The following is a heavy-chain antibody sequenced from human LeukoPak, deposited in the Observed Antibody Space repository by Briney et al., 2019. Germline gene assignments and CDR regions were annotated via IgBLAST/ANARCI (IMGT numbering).Heavy chain of an antibody. V-gene: IGHV3-11*04. Sequence: GGSLRLSCAASGFTFSDYYMSWIRQAPGKGLEWVSYMSTGDSPIYYTDSVKGRFTISRDNAKNSLYLQMNSLRAEDTAVYYCARDPYSGSYGNYYYYFMDVWGKGTTVTISS. D-gene: IGHD1-26*01. CDR2: MSTGDSPI. J-gene: IGHJ6*03. CDR3: ARDPYSGSYGNYYYYFMDV. CDR1: GFTFSDYY.